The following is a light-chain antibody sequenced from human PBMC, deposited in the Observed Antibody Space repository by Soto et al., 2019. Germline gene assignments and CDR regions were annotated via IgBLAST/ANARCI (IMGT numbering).Light chain of an antibody. V-gene: IGLV3-9*01. CDR2: RDY. Sequence: YELTQPLSVSVALGQTARLTCGGNNIGSKNVHWYQQKPGQAPVLVIYRDYNRPSGIPERFSGSNSVNTATLSISRAQAGDEADYYCQVRDSSTHVVFGGGTKLTVL. J-gene: IGLJ2*01. CDR1: NIGSKN. CDR3: QVRDSSTHVV.